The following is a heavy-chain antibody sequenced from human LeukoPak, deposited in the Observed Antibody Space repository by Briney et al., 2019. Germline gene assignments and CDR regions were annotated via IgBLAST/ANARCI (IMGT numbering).Heavy chain of an antibody. Sequence: ASVKVSCKASGGTFSSYAISWVRQAPGQGLEWMGWISAYNGNTNYAQKLQGRVTMTTDTSTSTAYMELRSLRSDDTAVYYCARSRSSDQLLPDYWGQGTLVTVSS. D-gene: IGHD2-2*01. CDR1: GGTFSSYA. CDR2: ISAYNGNT. V-gene: IGHV1-18*01. J-gene: IGHJ4*02. CDR3: ARSRSSDQLLPDY.